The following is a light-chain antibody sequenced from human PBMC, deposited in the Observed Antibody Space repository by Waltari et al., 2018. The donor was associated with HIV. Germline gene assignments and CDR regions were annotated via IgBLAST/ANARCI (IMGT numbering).Light chain of an antibody. CDR2: RNN. V-gene: IGLV10-54*01. CDR1: SNNIGYQG. CDR3: SAWDSGLNGGV. J-gene: IGLJ3*02. Sequence: QAGLTQPPSMSTGLGQTATLTCSGDSNNIGYQGVAWVQQRQGHPPKLLSHRNNNRPTGIPGRFSAFRSGDAGFLTISVLQSEDEGDFVYSAWDSGLNGGVFGGGTQLTLL.